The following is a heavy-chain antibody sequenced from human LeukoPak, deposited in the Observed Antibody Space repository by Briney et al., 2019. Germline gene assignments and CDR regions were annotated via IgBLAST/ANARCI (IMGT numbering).Heavy chain of an antibody. Sequence: SETLSLTCTVSGGSISSYYWSWIRQPPGKGLEWIGYIYYSGSTNYNPSLKSRVTISVDTSKNQFSLKLRSVTAADTAVYYCAREDSGYDYSPFYYWGQGILVTVSS. V-gene: IGHV4-59*01. CDR1: GGSISSYY. J-gene: IGHJ4*02. CDR2: IYYSGST. D-gene: IGHD5-12*01. CDR3: AREDSGYDYSPFYY.